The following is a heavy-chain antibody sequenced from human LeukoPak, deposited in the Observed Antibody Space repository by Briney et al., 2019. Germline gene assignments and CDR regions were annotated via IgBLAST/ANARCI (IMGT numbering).Heavy chain of an antibody. CDR3: ARSELSPSDFDY. V-gene: IGHV3-48*03. J-gene: IGHJ4*02. CDR2: ISSSDSTI. CDR1: GFTFSSYE. Sequence: GGSLRLSCAASGFTFSSYEMNWVRQAPGKGLEWVSYISSSDSTIYYADSVKGRFTISRDNAKNSLYLQMNSLRAEDTAVYYCARSELSPSDFDYWGQGTLVTVSS. D-gene: IGHD1-1*01.